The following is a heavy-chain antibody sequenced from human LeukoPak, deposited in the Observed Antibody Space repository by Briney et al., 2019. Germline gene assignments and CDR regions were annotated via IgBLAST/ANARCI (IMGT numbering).Heavy chain of an antibody. Sequence: ASVKVSCKASGYTFTSYGISWVRQAPGQGLEWMGWISAYNGNTNYAQKFQGRVTMTTDTSTSTAYMELRSLRSDDTAVYYCARDWDNWNDHYYYGMDVWGQGTTVTVSS. D-gene: IGHD1-1*01. CDR3: ARDWDNWNDHYYYGMDV. J-gene: IGHJ6*02. V-gene: IGHV1-18*01. CDR2: ISAYNGNT. CDR1: GYTFTSYG.